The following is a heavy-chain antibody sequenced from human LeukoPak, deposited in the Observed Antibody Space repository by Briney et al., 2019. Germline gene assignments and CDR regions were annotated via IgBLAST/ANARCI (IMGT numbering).Heavy chain of an antibody. CDR3: AREIRLGPYYYYGMDV. V-gene: IGHV3-30*19. D-gene: IGHD1-26*01. Sequence: GGSLRPSCAASGFTFSSYGMHWVRQAPGKGLEWVAVISYDGSNKYYADSVKGRFTISRDNSKNTLYLQMNSLRAEDTAVYYCAREIRLGPYYYYGMDVWGKGTTVTVSS. J-gene: IGHJ6*04. CDR2: ISYDGSNK. CDR1: GFTFSSYG.